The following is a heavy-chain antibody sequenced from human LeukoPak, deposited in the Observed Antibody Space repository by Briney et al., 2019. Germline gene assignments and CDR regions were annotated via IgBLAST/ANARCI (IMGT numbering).Heavy chain of an antibody. CDR2: FDPVEGET. J-gene: IGHJ5*02. V-gene: IGHV1-24*01. Sequence: ASVKVSCKASGYTFSDYYMHWVRQAPGTGLEWMGGFDPVEGETIYAQKFQGRVTMTEDTSTDTAYMELSSLRSEDTAMYYCATVIDGHMVRGIIIEGYWFDPWGQGTLVTVSS. CDR1: GYTFSDYY. CDR3: ATVIDGHMVRGIIIEGYWFDP. D-gene: IGHD3-10*01.